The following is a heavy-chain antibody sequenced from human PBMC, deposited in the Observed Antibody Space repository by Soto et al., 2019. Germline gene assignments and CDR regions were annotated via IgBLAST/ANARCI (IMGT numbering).Heavy chain of an antibody. CDR1: GFTFSSYG. V-gene: IGHV3-30*18. J-gene: IGHJ4*02. CDR2: ISYDGSNK. CDR3: AKDLHYCSGGSCY. Sequence: PGGSLRLSCAASGFTFSSYGMHWVRQAPGKGLEWVAVISYDGSNKYYADSVKGRFTISRDNSKNTLYLQMNSLRAEDTAVYYCAKDLHYCSGGSCYWGQGTLVTVSS. D-gene: IGHD2-15*01.